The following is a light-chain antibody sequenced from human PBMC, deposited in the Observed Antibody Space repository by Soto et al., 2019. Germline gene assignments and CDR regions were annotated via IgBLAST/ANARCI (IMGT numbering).Light chain of an antibody. V-gene: IGLV3-21*04. CDR3: QVWDSSSDHPGV. J-gene: IGLJ2*01. CDR1: NIGSKS. CDR2: YDS. Sequence: SYELTQPPSVPVAPGKTARITCGGNNIGSKSVHWYQQKPGQAPVLVIYYDSDRPSGIPERFSGSNSGNTATLTISRVEAGDEADYYCQVWDSSSDHPGVFGGGTNLTVL.